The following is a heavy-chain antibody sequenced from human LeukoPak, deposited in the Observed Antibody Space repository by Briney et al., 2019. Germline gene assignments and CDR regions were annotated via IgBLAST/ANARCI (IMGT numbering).Heavy chain of an antibody. Sequence: PGGSLRLSCAASGFAFSNYWMNWVRLAPGKGLEWVANIKQDGGEKSYVDSVKGRFTISRDNAKNSLHLQMNSLRAEDTAVYYCARDRGGSARHGFDAFDIWGQGTMVTVSS. V-gene: IGHV3-7*01. CDR1: GFAFSNYW. CDR3: ARDRGGSARHGFDAFDI. CDR2: IKQDGGEK. D-gene: IGHD3-10*01. J-gene: IGHJ3*02.